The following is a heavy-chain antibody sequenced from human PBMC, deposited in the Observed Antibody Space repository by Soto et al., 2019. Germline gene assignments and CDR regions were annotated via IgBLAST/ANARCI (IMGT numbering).Heavy chain of an antibody. CDR3: AKVPLLPYYLDY. J-gene: IGHJ4*02. CDR1: GFIFNNYA. Sequence: EVQLLDSGGGLAQPGGSLRVSCAASGFIFNNYAMNWVRQAPGEGLQWVAGISASGVSTYYADSVKGRFIISRDNSKNTLFLQMNSLRAEDTAIYYCAKVPLLPYYLDYWGLGTLVTVSS. CDR2: ISASGVST. V-gene: IGHV3-23*01. D-gene: IGHD1-26*01.